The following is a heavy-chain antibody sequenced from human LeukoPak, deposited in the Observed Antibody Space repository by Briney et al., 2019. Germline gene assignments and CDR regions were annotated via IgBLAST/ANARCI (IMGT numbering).Heavy chain of an antibody. D-gene: IGHD6-19*01. J-gene: IGHJ4*02. V-gene: IGHV1-69*05. CDR1: GGTFSSYA. Sequence: ASVKVSCKASGGTFSSYAISWVRQAPGQGLEWMGRIIPIFGTANYAQKFQGRVTITTDESTSTAYMELSSLRPEDTAVYYCARGRAVAGPGDYWGQGTLVTVSS. CDR3: ARGRAVAGPGDY. CDR2: IIPIFGTA.